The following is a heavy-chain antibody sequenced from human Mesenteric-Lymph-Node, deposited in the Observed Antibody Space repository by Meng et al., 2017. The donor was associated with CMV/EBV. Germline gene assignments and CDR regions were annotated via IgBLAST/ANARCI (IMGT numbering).Heavy chain of an antibody. J-gene: IGHJ5*02. D-gene: IGHD2-2*01. CDR3: ARLAGIHCSSTSCYEKVPRGGWFDP. V-gene: IGHV4-39*01. CDR2: IYYSGST. CDR1: GGSISSSSYY. Sequence: SETLSLTCTVSGGSISSSSYYWGWIRQPPGKGLEWIGSIYYSGSTYYNPSLKSRVTISVDTSKNQFSLKLSSVTAADTAVYYCARLAGIHCSSTSCYEKVPRGGWFDPWGQGTLVTVSS.